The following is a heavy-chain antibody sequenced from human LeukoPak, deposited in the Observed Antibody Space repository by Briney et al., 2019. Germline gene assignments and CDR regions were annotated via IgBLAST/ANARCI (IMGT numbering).Heavy chain of an antibody. D-gene: IGHD1-26*01. CDR1: GYTFTSYD. CDR2: MNPNSGKT. Sequence: ASVKVSCKASGYTFTSYDINWVGQGTGQGLEGMGWMNPNSGKTGYAQKFQGRVTMTRNTSISTAYMEPSSLRSEYTAVYYCARGGGSYFFDYWGQGTLVTVSS. V-gene: IGHV1-8*01. J-gene: IGHJ4*02. CDR3: ARGGGSYFFDY.